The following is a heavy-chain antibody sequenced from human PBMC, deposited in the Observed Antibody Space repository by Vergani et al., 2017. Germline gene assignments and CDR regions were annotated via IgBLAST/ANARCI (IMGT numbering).Heavy chain of an antibody. D-gene: IGHD3-22*01. CDR2: MSSSSRYI. Sequence: EVQLVESGGGLVKPGGSLRLSCAASGFTFSSYRMNWVRQAPGKGLEWVSSMSSSSRYIYYANSVKGRFTISGDNAKNSLYLQMNSLRAEDTSVYYCARDRKDYYNDSSGHTPPYYYYGMDVWGQGTTVTVSS. J-gene: IGHJ6*02. CDR1: GFTFSSYR. CDR3: ARDRKDYYNDSSGHTPPYYYYGMDV. V-gene: IGHV3-21*01.